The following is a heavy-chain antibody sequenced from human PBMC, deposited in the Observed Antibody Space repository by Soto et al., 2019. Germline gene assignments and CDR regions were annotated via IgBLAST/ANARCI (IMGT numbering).Heavy chain of an antibody. V-gene: IGHV4-61*01. J-gene: IGHJ6*02. D-gene: IGHD3-16*01. CDR3: ATWGALAPSFPHYYYAMDV. CDR2: VYNSGST. Sequence: SETQCLTCPVSGGSVRSGNCYCSWIRQPPGKGLEWIGYVYNSGSTNYSPSLKSRVTISLDTSNNQFSLKLTSVTAADTAVYYCATWGALAPSFPHYYYAMDVWGRGTTVTVSS. CDR1: GGSVRSGNCY.